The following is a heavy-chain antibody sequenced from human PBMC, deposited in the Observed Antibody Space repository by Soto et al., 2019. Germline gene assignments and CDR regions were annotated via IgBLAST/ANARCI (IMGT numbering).Heavy chain of an antibody. CDR3: ARVPPEVGAALDY. CDR2: INPSGGST. J-gene: IGHJ4*02. D-gene: IGHD6-6*01. CDR1: GYTFTSYY. Sequence: ASVKVSCKASGYTFTSYYMHWVRQAPGQGLEWMGIINPSGGSTSYAQKIQGRVTMTRDTSTSTVEMEQSSLRSKDTAENYCARVPPEVGAALDYWGQGTLVTVSS. V-gene: IGHV1-46*01.